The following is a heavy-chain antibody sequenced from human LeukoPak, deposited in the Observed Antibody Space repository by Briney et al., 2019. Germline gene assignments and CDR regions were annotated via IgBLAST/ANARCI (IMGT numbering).Heavy chain of an antibody. CDR2: ISSSSSYI. Sequence: GGSLRLSCAASGFTFSSYSMNWVRQAPGKGLEWVSSISSSSSYIYYADSVRGRFTISRDNAKNSLYLQMNSLRAEDTAVYYCARDVSSGYYSRRKYFDYWGQGTLVTVSS. V-gene: IGHV3-21*01. CDR1: GFTFSSYS. D-gene: IGHD3-22*01. CDR3: ARDVSSGYYSRRKYFDY. J-gene: IGHJ4*02.